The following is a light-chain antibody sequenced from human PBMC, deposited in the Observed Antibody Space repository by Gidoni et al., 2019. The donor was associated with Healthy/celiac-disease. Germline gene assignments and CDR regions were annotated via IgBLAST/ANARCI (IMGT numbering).Light chain of an antibody. CDR3: QQYGSSRYT. Sequence: EIVLTQSPGTLSLSPGERATLSCRASQSVSSSYLAWYQQKPGQAPRLLIYGASSRATGIPDRFSGSGSGTDFTLTLSRLEPEDFAVYYCQQYGSSRYTFXQXTKLEIK. CDR2: GAS. V-gene: IGKV3-20*01. J-gene: IGKJ2*01. CDR1: QSVSSSY.